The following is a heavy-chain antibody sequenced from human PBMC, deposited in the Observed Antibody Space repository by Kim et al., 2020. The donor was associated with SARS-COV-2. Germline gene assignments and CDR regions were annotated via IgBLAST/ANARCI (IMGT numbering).Heavy chain of an antibody. Sequence: DGSNNYYADSVKGRLPIYRDNSKNALYLQMNSLRAEDTDVYYCARGGFDYWGQGTLVTVSS. V-gene: IGHV3-33*01. CDR2: DGSNN. J-gene: IGHJ4*02. CDR3: ARGGFDY.